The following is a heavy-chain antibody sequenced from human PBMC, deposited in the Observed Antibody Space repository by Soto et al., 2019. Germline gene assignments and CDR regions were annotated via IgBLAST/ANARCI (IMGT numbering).Heavy chain of an antibody. J-gene: IGHJ5*02. CDR2: ISYDGSNK. CDR1: GFTFSSYG. V-gene: IGHV3-30*18. CDR3: AKDGLSSWFDP. Sequence: PGGSLRLSCAAYGFTFSSYGMHWVRQAPGKGLEWVAVISYDGSNKYYADSVKGRFTISRDNSKNTLYLQMNSLSAEDTAVYYCAKDGLSSWFDPWGQGTLVTVSS.